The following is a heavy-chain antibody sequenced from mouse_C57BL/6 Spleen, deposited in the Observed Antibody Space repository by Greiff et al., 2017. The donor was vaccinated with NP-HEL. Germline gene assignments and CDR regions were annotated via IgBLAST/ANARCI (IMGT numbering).Heavy chain of an antibody. CDR3: TKGQRDYFFDY. D-gene: IGHD2-4*01. CDR1: GYTFTDYE. V-gene: IGHV1-15*01. Sequence: LVESGAELVRPGASVTLSCKASGYTFTDYEMHWVKQTPVHGLEWIGAIDPETGGTAYNQKFKGKAILTADKSSSTAYMELRSLTSEDSAVYYCTKGQRDYFFDYWGQGTTLTVSS. CDR2: IDPETGGT. J-gene: IGHJ2*01.